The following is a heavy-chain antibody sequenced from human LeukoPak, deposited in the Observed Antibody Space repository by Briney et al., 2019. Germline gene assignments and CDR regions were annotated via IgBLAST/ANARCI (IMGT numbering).Heavy chain of an antibody. J-gene: IGHJ4*02. CDR2: VSLDGNDN. CDR3: ARWDREYFDY. V-gene: IGHV3-30*04. CDR1: GFTFSNYA. D-gene: IGHD1-26*01. Sequence: GGSLRLSCAASGFTFSNYAIHWVRQAPGKGLEWVAVVSLDGNDNYYADSVKGRFTISRDNSRNTLYLQMNSLGAEDTAVYYCARWDREYFDYWGQGTLVTVSP.